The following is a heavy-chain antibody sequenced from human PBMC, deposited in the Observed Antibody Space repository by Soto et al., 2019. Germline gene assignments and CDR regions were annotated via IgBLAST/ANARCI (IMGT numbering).Heavy chain of an antibody. J-gene: IGHJ4*02. CDR3: ARRWGGTFDY. D-gene: IGHD2-21*01. CDR2: IYYSGST. V-gene: IGHV4-59*01. CDR1: GGSISSYY. Sequence: PSETLSLTCTVSGGSISSYYWSWIRQPPGKGLEWIGYIYYSGSTNYNPSLKSRVTISLDTSKNHFSLKLSSVTAADTAVYYCARRWGGTFDYWGQGTLVTVSS.